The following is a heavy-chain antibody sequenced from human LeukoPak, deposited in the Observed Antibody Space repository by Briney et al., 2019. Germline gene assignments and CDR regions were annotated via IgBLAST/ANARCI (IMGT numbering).Heavy chain of an antibody. Sequence: PGGSLRLSCAASGFTFSSYWMSWVRQAPGKGLEWVANIKQDGSEKYYVDSVKGRFTISRDNAKNSLYLRMNSLRAEDTAVYYCARGYFDWLSQIDAEYFQHWGQGTLVTVSS. V-gene: IGHV3-7*03. D-gene: IGHD3-9*01. CDR1: GFTFSSYW. CDR2: IKQDGSEK. CDR3: ARGYFDWLSQIDAEYFQH. J-gene: IGHJ1*01.